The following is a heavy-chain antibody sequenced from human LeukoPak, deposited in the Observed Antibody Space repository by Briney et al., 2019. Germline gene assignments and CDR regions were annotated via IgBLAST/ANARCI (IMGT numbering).Heavy chain of an antibody. CDR3: AIKYYYYYGMDV. CDR2: IDPSDSYT. Sequence: GESLQISCRGFGYSFTSYWNSWGRQMPGEGLEWMGRIDPSDSYTNYSPSFQGHVTISADKSISTAYLQWSSLKAPDTAMYYCAIKYYYYYGMDVWCQGTTVTVSS. CDR1: GYSFTSYW. V-gene: IGHV5-10-1*01. J-gene: IGHJ6*02.